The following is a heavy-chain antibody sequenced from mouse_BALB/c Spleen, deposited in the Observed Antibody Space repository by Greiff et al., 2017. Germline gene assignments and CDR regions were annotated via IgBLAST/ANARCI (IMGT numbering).Heavy chain of an antibody. CDR2: ISSGGST. Sequence: DVKLVESGGGLVKPGGSLKLSCAASGFTFSSYAMSWVRQTPEKRLEWVASISSGGSTYYPDSVKGRFTISRDNARNILYLQMSSLRSEDTAMYYCARDYDYEGWFAYWGQGTLVTVSA. CDR1: GFTFSSYA. D-gene: IGHD2-4*01. V-gene: IGHV5-6-5*01. J-gene: IGHJ3*01. CDR3: ARDYDYEGWFAY.